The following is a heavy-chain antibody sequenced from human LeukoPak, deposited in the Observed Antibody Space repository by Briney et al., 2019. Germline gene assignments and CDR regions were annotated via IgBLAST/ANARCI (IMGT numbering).Heavy chain of an antibody. Sequence: GGSLRLSCAASGFTFSSYAMHWVRQAPGKGLEYVSAISSNGGSTYYANSVKGRFTISRDNSKNTLYLQMGSLRAEDMAVYYCARDAVGASAFDIWGQGTMVTVSS. J-gene: IGHJ3*02. CDR3: ARDAVGASAFDI. D-gene: IGHD1-26*01. CDR2: ISSNGGST. CDR1: GFTFSSYA. V-gene: IGHV3-64*01.